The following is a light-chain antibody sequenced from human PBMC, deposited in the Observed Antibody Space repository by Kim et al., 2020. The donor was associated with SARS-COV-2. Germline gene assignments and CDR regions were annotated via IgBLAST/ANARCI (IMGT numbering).Light chain of an antibody. V-gene: IGLV4-69*01. CDR2: LNSDGSH. Sequence: QLVLTQSPSGSASLGASVNLTCTLSSGHSSQDIAWHQQQPEKGPRYLMKLNSDGSHLRGGGIPDRFSGSSSEAERYLTISSLQSEDEADYYCQTWGTGFRVFGGGTQLTV. CDR3: QTWGTGFRV. CDR1: SGHSSQD. J-gene: IGLJ3*02.